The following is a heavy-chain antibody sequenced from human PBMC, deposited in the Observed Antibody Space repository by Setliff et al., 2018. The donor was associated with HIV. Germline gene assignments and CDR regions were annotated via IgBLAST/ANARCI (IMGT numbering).Heavy chain of an antibody. V-gene: IGHV3-33*06. CDR2: IWNDGSKK. D-gene: IGHD2-8*01. Sequence: GGSLRLSCATSGFTFSNYGMHWVRQAPGKGLEWVALIWNDGSKKYYVDSVKGRFTISRDNSKNTMYLQMNSLRAEDTAVYYCAKDERWSLDYWGQGTLVTVSS. CDR1: GFTFSNYG. J-gene: IGHJ4*02. CDR3: AKDERWSLDY.